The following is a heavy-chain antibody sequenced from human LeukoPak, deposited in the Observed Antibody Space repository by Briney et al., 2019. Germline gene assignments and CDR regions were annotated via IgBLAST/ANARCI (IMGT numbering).Heavy chain of an antibody. J-gene: IGHJ4*02. CDR1: GFSFSSHY. D-gene: IGHD1-26*01. Sequence: NPGGSLRLSCAASGFSFSSHYMNWVPQAPGKGLEGVSSISSSGGYIYSADLVMGRFTISRDNDKNSVYLHMNSLRAEDTAVYYCARTYNGSSHFDYWGQGTLVTVSS. CDR3: ARTYNGSSHFDY. CDR2: ISSSGGYI. V-gene: IGHV3-21*01.